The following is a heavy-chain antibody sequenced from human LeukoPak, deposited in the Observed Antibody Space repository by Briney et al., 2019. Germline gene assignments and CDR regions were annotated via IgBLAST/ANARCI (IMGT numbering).Heavy chain of an antibody. D-gene: IGHD1-26*01. V-gene: IGHV4-38-2*01. CDR3: ATPYSGGYHGLDI. CDR1: GYSISSGYY. Sequence: PSETLSLTCAVSGYSISSGYYWGWIRQPPGKGLEWIGSIYHSGSTYYNPSLKSRVTISVDTSKNQFSLKLSSVTAADTAVFYCATPYSGGYHGLDIWGQGTMVTVSS. J-gene: IGHJ3*02. CDR2: IYHSGST.